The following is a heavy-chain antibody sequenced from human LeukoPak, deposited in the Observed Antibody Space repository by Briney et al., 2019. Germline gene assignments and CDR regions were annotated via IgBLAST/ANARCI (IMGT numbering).Heavy chain of an antibody. D-gene: IGHD3-22*01. CDR2: IYYSGST. V-gene: IGHV4-59*13. Sequence: PSETLSLTCTVSGDSISSYYWSWIRQPPGKGLEWIGYIYYSGSTNYNPSLKSRVTISVDTSKNQFSLKLSSVTAADTAVYYCACLTTADAFDIWGQGTMVTVSS. CDR1: GDSISSYY. CDR3: ACLTTADAFDI. J-gene: IGHJ3*02.